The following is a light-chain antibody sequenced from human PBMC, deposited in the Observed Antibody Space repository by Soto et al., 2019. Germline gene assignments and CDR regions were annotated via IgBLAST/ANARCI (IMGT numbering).Light chain of an antibody. Sequence: EIVLTQSPCTLSLSPGERATLACRASQSVSSSYLAWYQQKPGQAPRLLIYRASSRATGIPDRFSGSGSGTDFTLTISRLEPEDFGVYSCQQDGSSPPTFGQGTKVDIK. J-gene: IGKJ1*01. CDR1: QSVSSSY. CDR2: RAS. V-gene: IGKV3-20*01. CDR3: QQDGSSPPT.